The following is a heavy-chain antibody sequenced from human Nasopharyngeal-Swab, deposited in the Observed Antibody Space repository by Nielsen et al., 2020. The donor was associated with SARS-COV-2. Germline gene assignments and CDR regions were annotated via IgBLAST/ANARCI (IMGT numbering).Heavy chain of an antibody. CDR3: ARELGARNLYFDS. D-gene: IGHD3-10*01. CDR2: IYHSGST. V-gene: IGHV4-39*07. Sequence: WIRQPPGKGLEWIGSIYHSGSTYYNLSLKSRVTISVDRSKNQFSLKLSSVTAADTAVYYCARELGARNLYFDSWDQATLVTVSS. J-gene: IGHJ4*02.